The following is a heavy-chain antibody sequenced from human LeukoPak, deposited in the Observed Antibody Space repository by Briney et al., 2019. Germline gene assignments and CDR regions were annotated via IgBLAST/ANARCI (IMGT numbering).Heavy chain of an antibody. Sequence: PGGSLRLSCAASGFTFDDYTMHWVRQAPGKGLEWVSLISWDGGSTYYADSVKGRFTISRDDSKNSLYLQMNSLRTEDTALYYCAGARGAAALDYWGQGTLVTVSS. D-gene: IGHD6-13*01. V-gene: IGHV3-43*01. CDR3: AGARGAAALDY. CDR1: GFTFDDYT. CDR2: ISWDGGST. J-gene: IGHJ4*02.